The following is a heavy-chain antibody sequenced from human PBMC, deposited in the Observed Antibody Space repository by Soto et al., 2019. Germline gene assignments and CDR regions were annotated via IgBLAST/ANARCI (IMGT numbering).Heavy chain of an antibody. CDR1: GGSFSGYY. D-gene: IGHD2-15*01. CDR2: INHSGST. V-gene: IGHV4-34*01. Sequence: QVQLQQWGAGLLKPSETLSLTCAVYGGSFSGYYWSWIRQPPGKGLEWIGEINHSGSTNYNPSLKSRVNISVDTSNNQLSLKLSSVTAADTAVYYCARGGEKAVVVVAVRNWCDPWGQGTLVTVSS. J-gene: IGHJ5*02. CDR3: ARGGEKAVVVVAVRNWCDP.